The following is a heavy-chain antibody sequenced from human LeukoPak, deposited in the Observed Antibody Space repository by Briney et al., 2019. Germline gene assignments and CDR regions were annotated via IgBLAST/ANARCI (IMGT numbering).Heavy chain of an antibody. V-gene: IGHV1-69*01. Sequence: SVKVSCKASGGTFNTYTISWVRPAPGQGLEWMGRIISIFGTANYAQKFQGRVTITADESTSTAYMELSSLRAEDTAVYYCATSYGSGSYYSPYYFDYWGQGTLVTVSS. D-gene: IGHD3-10*01. CDR1: GGTFNTYT. CDR3: ATSYGSGSYYSPYYFDY. CDR2: IISIFGTA. J-gene: IGHJ4*02.